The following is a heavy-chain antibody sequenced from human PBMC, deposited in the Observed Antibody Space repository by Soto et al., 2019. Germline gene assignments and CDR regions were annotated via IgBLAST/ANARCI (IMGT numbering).Heavy chain of an antibody. D-gene: IGHD6-13*01. CDR2: ISYDGSNK. CDR1: GFTFSSYA. J-gene: IGHJ6*02. Sequence: QVQLVESGGGVVQPGRSLRPSCAASGFTFSSYAMHWVRQAPGKGLEWVAVISYDGSNKYYADSVKGRFTISRDNSKNTLYLQMNSLRAEDTAVYYCARSSSSWSGYGMDVWGQGTTVTVSS. V-gene: IGHV3-30-3*01. CDR3: ARSSSSWSGYGMDV.